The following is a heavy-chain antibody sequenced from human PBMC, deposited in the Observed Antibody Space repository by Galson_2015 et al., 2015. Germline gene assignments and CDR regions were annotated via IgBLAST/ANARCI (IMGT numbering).Heavy chain of an antibody. V-gene: IGHV3-30-3*01. J-gene: IGHJ3*02. CDR3: ARDQGERPRGPFDI. Sequence: SLRLSCAASGFTFSSYAMHWVRQAPGKGLEWVAVISYDGSNKYYADSVKGRFTISRDNSKNTLYLQMNSLRAEDTAVYYCARDQGERPRGPFDIWGQGTMVTVSS. D-gene: IGHD1-1*01. CDR2: ISYDGSNK. CDR1: GFTFSSYA.